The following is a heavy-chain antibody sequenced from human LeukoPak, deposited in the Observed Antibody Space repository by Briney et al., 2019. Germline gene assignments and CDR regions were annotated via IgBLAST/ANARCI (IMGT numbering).Heavy chain of an antibody. V-gene: IGHV3-74*01. D-gene: IGHD2-21*01. CDR2: INGDGSDL. Sequence: PGGSLRLSCKASGFTFKDSWMYWVRQAPGQGLLWVSRINGDGSDLSYVDSVKGRFTISRDNAKNTLYLHMNSLRDEDTALYYCAGDRAYPNDVFNIWGQGTMITVS. CDR3: AGDRAYPNDVFNI. J-gene: IGHJ3*02. CDR1: GFTFKDSW.